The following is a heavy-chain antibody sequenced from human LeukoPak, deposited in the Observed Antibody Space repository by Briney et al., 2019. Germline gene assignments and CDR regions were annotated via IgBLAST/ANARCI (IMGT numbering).Heavy chain of an antibody. CDR2: IYYSGST. J-gene: IGHJ4*02. CDR1: GGSISRDY. Sequence: PSETLSLTCTVSGGSISRDYWSWVRQPPGKRLEWIGYIYYSGSTNYNPSLKSRATISVDTSKNQFSLKLSSVTAADTAVYYCASRYSSSSASDYWGQGTLVTVSS. CDR3: ASRYSSSSASDY. V-gene: IGHV4-59*12. D-gene: IGHD6-6*01.